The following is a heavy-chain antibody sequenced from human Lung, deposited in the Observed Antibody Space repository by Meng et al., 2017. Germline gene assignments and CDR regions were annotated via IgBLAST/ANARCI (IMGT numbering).Heavy chain of an antibody. CDR3: AKEAAMAS. D-gene: IGHD5-18*01. V-gene: IGHV3-23*01. CDR2: ISSTGDST. CDR1: GFTFTAFS. J-gene: IGHJ5*02. Sequence: LGSGGGLVQPGGSLRLSCAASGFTFTAFSMTWVRQAPGKGLEWVSTISSTGDSTFYPDSVKGRFIVSRDNSKNTLYLQMNSLRAEDTAIYYCAKEAAMASWGQGTLVTVSS.